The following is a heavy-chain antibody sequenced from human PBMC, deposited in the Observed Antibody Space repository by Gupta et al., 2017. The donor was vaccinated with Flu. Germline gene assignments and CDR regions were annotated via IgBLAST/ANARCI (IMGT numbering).Heavy chain of an antibody. CDR1: GCSISSSSYY. CDR3: ARPVTGN. D-gene: IGHD2-21*02. CDR2: ISSSGST. Sequence: QLQLQESGPGRVKPSETLSLTCTVSGCSISSSSYYWGWIRQPPGKGLEWIGSISSSGSTYYTPSLKSRVTISVDTSKTQFSRKLSSGTAADTAVYYCARPVTGNWGQGTLVTVSS. V-gene: IGHV4-39*01. J-gene: IGHJ4*02.